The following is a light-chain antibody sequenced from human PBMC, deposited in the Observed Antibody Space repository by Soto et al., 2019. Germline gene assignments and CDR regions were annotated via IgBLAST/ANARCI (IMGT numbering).Light chain of an antibody. J-gene: IGLJ1*01. V-gene: IGLV2-14*03. Sequence: QSALTQSASVSGSPGQSITISCTGTSSDVGGYNYVSWYQQHPGKAPKLMIYDVSNRPSGVSNRFSGFKSGNTASLTISGLHAEDEADYYCSSYTTSSTYVFGTGTQLTVL. CDR2: DVS. CDR1: SSDVGGYNY. CDR3: SSYTTSSTYV.